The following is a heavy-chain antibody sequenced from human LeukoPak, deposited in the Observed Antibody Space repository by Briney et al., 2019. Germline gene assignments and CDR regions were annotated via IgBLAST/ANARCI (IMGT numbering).Heavy chain of an antibody. CDR2: ITGGGGSA. CDR3: AKGLHVVVVAAIGN. CDR1: GFTFSNYV. V-gene: IGHV3-23*01. D-gene: IGHD2-15*01. J-gene: IGHJ4*02. Sequence: GGSLRLSCAASGFTFSNYVMSWVRQAPGKGLEWVSKITGGGGSAYYADSVKGRFTISRDNSKNTLYLQMNSLRAEDTAVYYCAKGLHVVVVAAIGNWGQGTLVTVSS.